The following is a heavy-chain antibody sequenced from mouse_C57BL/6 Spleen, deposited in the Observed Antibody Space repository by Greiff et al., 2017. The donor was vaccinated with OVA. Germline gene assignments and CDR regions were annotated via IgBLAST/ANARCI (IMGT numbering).Heavy chain of an antibody. J-gene: IGHJ1*03. Sequence: VQLQQSGAELVKPGASVKISCKASGYAFSSYWMNWVKQRPGKGLEWIGQIYPGDGDTNYNGKFKGKATLTADKSSSTAYMQLSSLTSEDSAVYFCARWYYGSRGGCFDVWGTGTTVTVSS. CDR2: IYPGDGDT. CDR1: GYAFSSYW. D-gene: IGHD1-1*01. CDR3: ARWYYGSRGGCFDV. V-gene: IGHV1-80*01.